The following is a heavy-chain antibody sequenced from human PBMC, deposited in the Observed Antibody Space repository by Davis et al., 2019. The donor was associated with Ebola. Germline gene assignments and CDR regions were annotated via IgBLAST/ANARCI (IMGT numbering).Heavy chain of an antibody. Sequence: MPGGSLRLSCTVSGGSVTNTNYLWSWIRQPPGKGLEWIGHIHYSGSTNYNPSLKSRVTISVDTSKNQFSLKLSSVTAADTAVYYCASGYYDGRGYSSPAHFAYWGHGSLVTVSS. CDR2: IHYSGST. D-gene: IGHD3-22*01. CDR3: ASGYYDGRGYSSPAHFAY. V-gene: IGHV4-61*01. CDR1: GGSVTNTNYL. J-gene: IGHJ4*01.